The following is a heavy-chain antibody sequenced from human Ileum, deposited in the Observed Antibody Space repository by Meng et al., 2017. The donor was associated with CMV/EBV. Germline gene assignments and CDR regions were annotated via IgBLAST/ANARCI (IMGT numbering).Heavy chain of an antibody. D-gene: IGHD2-15*01. Sequence: SETLSLTCAVSGGSVSSSTYFWAWIRQPPGKGLEWIGYIYNSGSTNYNPSLKSRVTISVDTSKNQFSLKLSSVTAADTAVYYCARTPFYWGLGILVTVSS. CDR1: GGSVSSSTYF. CDR2: IYNSGST. J-gene: IGHJ4*02. CDR3: ARTPFY. V-gene: IGHV4-61*01.